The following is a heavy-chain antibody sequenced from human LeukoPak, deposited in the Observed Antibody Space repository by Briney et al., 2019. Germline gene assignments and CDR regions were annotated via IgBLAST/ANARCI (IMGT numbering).Heavy chain of an antibody. CDR1: GFTFRRYT. CDR3: ARDRDLHGTTVDY. Sequence: GGSLRLSCAASGFTFRRYTLNWVRQAPGKGLEWVSSISSSSSYIYYADSVKGRFTISRDNAKNSLYLQMNSLRAEDTAVYYCARDRDLHGTTVDYWGQGTLVTVSS. V-gene: IGHV3-21*01. J-gene: IGHJ4*02. CDR2: ISSSSSYI. D-gene: IGHD1-7*01.